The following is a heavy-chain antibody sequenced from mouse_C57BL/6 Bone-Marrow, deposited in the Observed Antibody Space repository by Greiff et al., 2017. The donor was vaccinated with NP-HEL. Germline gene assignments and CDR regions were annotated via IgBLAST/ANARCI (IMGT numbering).Heavy chain of an antibody. J-gene: IGHJ3*01. Sequence: VQLQQPGAELVKPGASVKMSCKASGYTFTSYWITWVKQRPGQGLEWIGDIYPGSGSTNYNEKFKSKATLTVDTSSSTAYMQLSSLTSEDSAVYYCARKGYYSNYLYLAYWGQGTLVTVSA. CDR1: GYTFTSYW. V-gene: IGHV1-55*01. CDR3: ARKGYYSNYLYLAY. D-gene: IGHD2-5*01. CDR2: IYPGSGST.